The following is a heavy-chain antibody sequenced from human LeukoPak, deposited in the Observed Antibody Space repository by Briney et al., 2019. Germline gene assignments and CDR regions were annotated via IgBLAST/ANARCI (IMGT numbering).Heavy chain of an antibody. CDR3: AGGKPYVY. J-gene: IGHJ4*02. Sequence: PGMSLRLSCAASGFTFTTYGMHWVRQAPGKGLEWVAIIWYDGSNKYYADSVRGRFTISRDNSKNTLYLQMNSLRVEDTAMYYCAGGKPYVYWGQGTLVTVSS. V-gene: IGHV3-33*01. CDR1: GFTFTTYG. CDR2: IWYDGSNK. D-gene: IGHD3-10*02.